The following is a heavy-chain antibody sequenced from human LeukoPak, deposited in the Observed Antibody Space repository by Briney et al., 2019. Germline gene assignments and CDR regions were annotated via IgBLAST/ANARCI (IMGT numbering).Heavy chain of an antibody. D-gene: IGHD3-10*01. CDR3: ARGLGSGRHAFDI. CDR2: ISSSGSTI. Sequence: GGSLRLSCAASGFTFSSYEMNWVRQAPGKGLEWVSYISSSGSTIYYADSVKGRFTVSRDNAKNSLYLQMNSLRAEDTAVYYCARGLGSGRHAFDIWGQGTMVTVSS. CDR1: GFTFSSYE. V-gene: IGHV3-48*03. J-gene: IGHJ3*02.